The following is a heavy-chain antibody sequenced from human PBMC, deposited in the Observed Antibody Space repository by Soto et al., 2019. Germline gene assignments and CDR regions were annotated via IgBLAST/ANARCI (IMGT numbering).Heavy chain of an antibody. V-gene: IGHV3-23*01. D-gene: IGHD4-17*01. CDR3: AKDTRYADYVRWFNS. CDR1: GFTFSSYA. Sequence: GGSLRLSCTASGFTFSSYAMTWVRQAPGRGLEGVSGITASGGRTFYADSVKGRFTISRDNSRSTLYLQMNSLRAEYTAVYYCAKDTRYADYVRWFNSWGQGTLVTVSS. J-gene: IGHJ5*01. CDR2: ITASGGRT.